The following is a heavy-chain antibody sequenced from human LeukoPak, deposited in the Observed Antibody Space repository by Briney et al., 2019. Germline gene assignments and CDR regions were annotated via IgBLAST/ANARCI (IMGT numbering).Heavy chain of an antibody. CDR1: GFTFDDYG. Sequence: GGSLRLSCAASGFTFDDYGMSWVRQAPGKGLEWGSGINWNGGSTGYADSVKGRFTISRDNAKNSLYLQMNSLRAEDTAFYYCARGYGDYDFFFNYWGQGTLVTVSS. D-gene: IGHD4-17*01. CDR2: INWNGGST. J-gene: IGHJ4*02. CDR3: ARGYGDYDFFFNY. V-gene: IGHV3-20*04.